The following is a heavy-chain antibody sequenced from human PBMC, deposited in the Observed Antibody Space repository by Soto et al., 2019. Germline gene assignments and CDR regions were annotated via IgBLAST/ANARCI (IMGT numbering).Heavy chain of an antibody. J-gene: IGHJ6*02. D-gene: IGHD3-22*01. V-gene: IGHV3-72*01. CDR1: RLTFTDHY. CDR3: ARAPPYRYYDSSGYNDYYYGMDV. Sequence: GGCLRRYCATSRLTFTDHYLEWVRQAPGKGLEWVGRTRNKANSYTTEYAASVKGRFIISRDDSKNSLYLQMNSLKTEDTAVYYCARAPPYRYYDSSGYNDYYYGMDVWGQGTTVTGSS. CDR2: TRNKANSYTT.